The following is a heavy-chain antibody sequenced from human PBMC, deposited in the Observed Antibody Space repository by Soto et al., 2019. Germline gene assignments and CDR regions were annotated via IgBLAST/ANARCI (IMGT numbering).Heavy chain of an antibody. CDR3: ASLGLPRPYYFDY. D-gene: IGHD5-12*01. CDR2: INHSGST. CDR1: GGSFSGYY. J-gene: IGHJ4*02. Sequence: SETLSLTCAVYGGSFSGYYWSWIRQPPGKGLEWIGEINHSGSTNYNPSLKSRVTISVDTSKNQFSLKLSSVTAADTAVYYCASLGLPRPYYFDYWGQGTLVTVSS. V-gene: IGHV4-34*01.